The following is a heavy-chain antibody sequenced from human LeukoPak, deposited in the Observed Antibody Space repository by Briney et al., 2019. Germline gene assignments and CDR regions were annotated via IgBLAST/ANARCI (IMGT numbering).Heavy chain of an antibody. CDR3: AREGGGKSPNWFDP. D-gene: IGHD1-26*01. CDR1: GFTLRHYY. J-gene: IGHJ5*02. Sequence: GGSLRLSCEASGFTLRHYYMAWIRQAPGKGLEWVSYISPDGDIIYYGDSVKGRFTISRDNAKNSLYLQMNSLRAEDTAVYYCAREGGGKSPNWFDPWGQGTLVTVSS. CDR2: ISPDGDII. V-gene: IGHV3-11*01.